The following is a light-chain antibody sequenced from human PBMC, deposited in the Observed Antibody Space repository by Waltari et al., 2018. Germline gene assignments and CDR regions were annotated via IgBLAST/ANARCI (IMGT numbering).Light chain of an antibody. CDR3: QDYNSYT. CDR1: QSISWW. Sequence: DIQMTQSPSTLSASVGDRVTITCRASQSISWWLAWFQQKPGKAPKLLIYMASSLQSGVPSRCSGSGFGTEFTLTISSLQADDFATYYCQDYNSYTFGQGTKVEVK. J-gene: IGKJ1*01. V-gene: IGKV1-5*03. CDR2: MAS.